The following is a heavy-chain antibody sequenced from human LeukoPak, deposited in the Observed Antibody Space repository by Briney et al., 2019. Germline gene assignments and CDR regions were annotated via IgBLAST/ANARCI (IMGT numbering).Heavy chain of an antibody. V-gene: IGHV3-23*01. J-gene: IGHJ4*02. D-gene: IGHD3-9*01. Sequence: GGSLRLSCAASGFTFSSYAMSWVRQAPGKGLEWVSAISGSGGSTYYADSVKGRFTISRDNSKNTLYLQMSSLRAEDTAVYYCAKAGLRYFDWSEAIDYWGQGTLVTVSS. CDR1: GFTFSSYA. CDR2: ISGSGGST. CDR3: AKAGLRYFDWSEAIDY.